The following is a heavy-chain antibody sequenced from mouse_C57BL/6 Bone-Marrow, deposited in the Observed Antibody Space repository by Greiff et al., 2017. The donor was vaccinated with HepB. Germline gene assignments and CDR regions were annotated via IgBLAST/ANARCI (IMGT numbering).Heavy chain of an antibody. J-gene: IGHJ1*03. CDR1: GYTFTSYG. Sequence: QVQLQQSGAELARPGASVKLSCKASGYTFTSYGISWVKQRTGQGLEWIGEIYPRSGNTYYNEKFKGKATLTADKSSSTAYMEPRSLTSEDSAVYFCAIYDYLYWYFDVWGTGTTVTVSS. CDR3: AIYDYLYWYFDV. V-gene: IGHV1-81*01. CDR2: IYPRSGNT. D-gene: IGHD2-4*01.